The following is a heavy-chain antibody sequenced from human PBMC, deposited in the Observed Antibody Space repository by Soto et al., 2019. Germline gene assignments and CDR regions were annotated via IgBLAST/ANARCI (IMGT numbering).Heavy chain of an antibody. Sequence: SETLSLTCTVSGGSISSGDYYWSWIRQPPGKGLEWIGYIYYSGSTYYNPSLKSRVTISVDTSKNQFSLKLSSVTAADTAVYYCARRNYYDSSGHFDYWGQGTLVTVSS. CDR2: IYYSGST. D-gene: IGHD3-22*01. CDR3: ARRNYYDSSGHFDY. CDR1: GGSISSGDYY. V-gene: IGHV4-30-4*01. J-gene: IGHJ4*02.